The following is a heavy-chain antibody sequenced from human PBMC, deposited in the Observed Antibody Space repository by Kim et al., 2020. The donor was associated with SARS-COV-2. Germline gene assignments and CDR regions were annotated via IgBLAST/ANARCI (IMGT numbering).Heavy chain of an antibody. Sequence: SETLSLTCTVSGGSISSSSYYWGWIRQPPGKGLEWIGSIYYSGSTYYNPSLKSRVTISVDTSKNQFSLKLSSVTAADTAVYYCARRQQYYYDSRGAFDIWGQGTMVTVSS. CDR2: IYYSGST. J-gene: IGHJ3*02. CDR3: ARRQQYYYDSRGAFDI. CDR1: GGSISSSSYY. D-gene: IGHD3-22*01. V-gene: IGHV4-39*01.